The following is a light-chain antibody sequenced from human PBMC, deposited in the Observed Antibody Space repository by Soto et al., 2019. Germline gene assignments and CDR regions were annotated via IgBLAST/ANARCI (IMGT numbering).Light chain of an antibody. CDR3: QQYNNWPQWT. CDR1: HSVSRN. Sequence: EILMTQSPATLSVSPGERATLSCRASHSVSRNLAWYQQKPGQTPRLLIYGASARATGTPARFSGSGSGTEDTLTISSVQSEDFAVYYCQQYNNWPQWTFGQGTKVEI. V-gene: IGKV3-15*01. J-gene: IGKJ1*01. CDR2: GAS.